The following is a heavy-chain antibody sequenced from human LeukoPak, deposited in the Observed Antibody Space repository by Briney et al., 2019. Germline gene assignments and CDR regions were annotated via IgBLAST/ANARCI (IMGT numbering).Heavy chain of an antibody. J-gene: IGHJ4*02. Sequence: PSETLSLTCAVSGRSISCGGYSWRWIRQPPGKGLEWIGYIYYSGSTYYNPSLKSRVTISVYTSKSQFSLKLSSVTASDTAVYYCARGGGGSLHDYWGQGTLVTVSS. CDR1: GRSISCGGYS. CDR3: ARGGGGSLHDY. CDR2: IYYSGST. V-gene: IGHV4-30-4*07. D-gene: IGHD1-26*01.